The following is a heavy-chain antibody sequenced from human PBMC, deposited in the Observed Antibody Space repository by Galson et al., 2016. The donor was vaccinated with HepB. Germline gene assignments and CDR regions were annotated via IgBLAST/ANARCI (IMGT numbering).Heavy chain of an antibody. CDR3: GTYLEGHGGTGY. V-gene: IGHV4-61*05. CDR1: GGSISSSSYH. Sequence: ETLSLTCSVSGGSISSSSYHWAWIRQPAGKGLEWMAHTYYGKDNRYNPSLKSRLTMSIDTTTNEMSLTLRSVTAADTAMYYCGTYLEGHGGTGYWGQGTLVTVSS. CDR2: TYYGKDN. J-gene: IGHJ4*02. D-gene: IGHD3-16*01.